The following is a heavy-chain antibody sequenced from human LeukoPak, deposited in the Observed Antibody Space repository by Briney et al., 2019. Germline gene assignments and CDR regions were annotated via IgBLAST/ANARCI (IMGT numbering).Heavy chain of an antibody. Sequence: SETLSLTCAVYGGSFSGYYWSWIRQPPGKGLEWIGEINHSGSTNYNPSLKSRVTISVDTSKNQFSPKLSSVTAADTAVYYCARYLRRPYYFDYWGQGTLVTVSS. CDR1: GGSFSGYY. CDR2: INHSGST. J-gene: IGHJ4*02. V-gene: IGHV4-34*01. CDR3: ARYLRRPYYFDY.